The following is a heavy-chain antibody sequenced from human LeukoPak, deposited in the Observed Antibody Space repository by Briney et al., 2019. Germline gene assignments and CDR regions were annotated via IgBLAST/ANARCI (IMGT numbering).Heavy chain of an antibody. D-gene: IGHD3-10*01. CDR1: GFTFSNYG. J-gene: IGHJ6*03. CDR3: AKLGKTENHYGSGRFSYHYYMDV. Sequence: GGSLRLSCAASGFTFSNYGMHWVRQAPGKGLEWVAFIRSDGINKYHADSVKGRFTISRDNSKNTLYLQMNSLRAEDTAVYYCAKLGKTENHYGSGRFSYHYYMDVWGKGTTVTISS. V-gene: IGHV3-30*02. CDR2: IRSDGINK.